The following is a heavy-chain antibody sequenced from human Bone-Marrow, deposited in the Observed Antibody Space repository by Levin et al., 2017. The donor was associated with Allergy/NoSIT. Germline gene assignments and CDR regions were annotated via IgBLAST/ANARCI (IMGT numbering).Heavy chain of an antibody. CDR1: GGPFSGYY. J-gene: IGHJ4*02. V-gene: IGHV4-34*01. CDR3: ASRGMWNTFHRPPDY. Sequence: GSLRLSCAVSGGPFSGYYWSWIRQTPGKGLQWIGEMNHSGTANYNPSLQSRVTISVETSKKQFSLILSNGTTAETAVYYCASRGMWNTFHRPPDYWGQGTLVTVSS. D-gene: IGHD2/OR15-2a*01. CDR2: MNHSGTA.